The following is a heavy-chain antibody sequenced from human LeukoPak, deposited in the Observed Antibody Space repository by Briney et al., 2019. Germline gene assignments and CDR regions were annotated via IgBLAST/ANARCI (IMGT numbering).Heavy chain of an antibody. Sequence: TLSLTCTVSGGSISSGSYYWSWIRQPAGKGLEWIGRIYTSGSTNYNPSLKSRVTISVDTSKNQFSLKLTSVTAADTAVYYCARGANYYGSGSYSLYYYYMDVWGKGTTVTVSS. D-gene: IGHD3-10*01. CDR1: GGSISSGSYY. CDR2: IYTSGST. CDR3: ARGANYYGSGSYSLYYYYMDV. V-gene: IGHV4-61*02. J-gene: IGHJ6*03.